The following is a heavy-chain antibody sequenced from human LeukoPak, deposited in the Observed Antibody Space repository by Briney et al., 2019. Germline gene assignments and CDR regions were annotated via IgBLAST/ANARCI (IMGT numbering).Heavy chain of an antibody. D-gene: IGHD6-19*01. CDR3: ARQGGQWPSYYYAMDV. CDR2: INHSGST. CDR1: GGSFSGYY. J-gene: IGHJ6*02. Sequence: SETLSLTCAVYGGSFSGYYWSWIRQPPGKGLEWLGEINHSGSTNYNPSLKSRVTISVDTSKNQFSLKLNSVTAADTAVYYCARQGGQWPSYYYAMDVWGQGTTVTVSS. V-gene: IGHV4-34*01.